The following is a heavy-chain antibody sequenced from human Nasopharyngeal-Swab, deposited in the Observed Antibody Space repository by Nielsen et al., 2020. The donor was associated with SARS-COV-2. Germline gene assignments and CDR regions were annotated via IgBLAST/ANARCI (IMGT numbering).Heavy chain of an antibody. Sequence: ASVKVSCKASGYTFTSYYMHWVRQAPGQGLEWMGIINPSGGSTSYAQKFQGRVTMTRDTSTSTVYMELSGLRSEDTAVYYCARDRCSSTSCWIPEYYFDYWGQGTLVTVSS. CDR1: GYTFTSYY. V-gene: IGHV1-46*01. D-gene: IGHD2-2*01. CDR2: INPSGGST. J-gene: IGHJ4*02. CDR3: ARDRCSSTSCWIPEYYFDY.